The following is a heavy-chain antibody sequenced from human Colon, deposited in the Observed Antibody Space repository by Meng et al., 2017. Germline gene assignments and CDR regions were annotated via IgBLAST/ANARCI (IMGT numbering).Heavy chain of an antibody. J-gene: IGHJ4*02. CDR1: GFTFRDYY. CDR2: ISSSGKII. Sequence: GQLVESWGGLVKPGGSLRLACAASGFTFRDYYMTWIRQAPGKGLEWVSHISSSGKIIDYADSVKGRFTISRDNANNSLYLQMDSLTADDTAVYYCARDHGTGLDHWGQGALVTGSS. V-gene: IGHV3-11*01. CDR3: ARDHGTGLDH. D-gene: IGHD1-14*01.